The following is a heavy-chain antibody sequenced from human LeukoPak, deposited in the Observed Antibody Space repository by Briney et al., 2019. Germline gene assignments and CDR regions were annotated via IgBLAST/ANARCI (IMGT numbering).Heavy chain of an antibody. D-gene: IGHD3-22*01. CDR1: GYTFSDYD. CDR2: INPNSGGT. CDR3: ASLSYYDLSGYFY. J-gene: IGHJ4*02. V-gene: IGHV1-2*02. Sequence: ASVRVSCEASGYTFSDYDINWVRQAPGQGLEWMGWINPNSGGTNYAQKFQGRVTMTRDTSISTAYMELSRLRSDDTAVYYCASLSYYDLSGYFYWGQGTLVTVSS.